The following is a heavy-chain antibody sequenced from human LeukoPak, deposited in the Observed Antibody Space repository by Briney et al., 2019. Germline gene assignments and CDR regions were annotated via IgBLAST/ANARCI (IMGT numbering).Heavy chain of an antibody. J-gene: IGHJ4*02. V-gene: IGHV3-30*18. CDR3: VKARGSSRPLYYFDY. CDR1: GFTFSSYG. D-gene: IGHD1-26*01. Sequence: SGGSLRLSCAASGFTFSSYGMHWVRQAPGKGLEWVAIISYDGSNKYYADSVQGRFTISRDNSKNTLFLQMSSLRAEDTAVYYCVKARGSSRPLYYFDYWGQGTLVTVSS. CDR2: ISYDGSNK.